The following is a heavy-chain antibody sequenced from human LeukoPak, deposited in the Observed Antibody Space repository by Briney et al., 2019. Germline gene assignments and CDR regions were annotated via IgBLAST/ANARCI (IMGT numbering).Heavy chain of an antibody. V-gene: IGHV3-11*01. Sequence: TGGSLRLSCAASGFTFSNSYMSWIRQAPGKGLEWVSYISSSGSTIYYADSVKGRFTISRDNAKNSLYLRMNSLRAEDTAVYYCARVEEMVATTPFDYWGQGTLVTVSS. CDR2: ISSSGSTI. CDR3: ARVEEMVATTPFDY. D-gene: IGHD5-12*01. J-gene: IGHJ4*02. CDR1: GFTFSNSY.